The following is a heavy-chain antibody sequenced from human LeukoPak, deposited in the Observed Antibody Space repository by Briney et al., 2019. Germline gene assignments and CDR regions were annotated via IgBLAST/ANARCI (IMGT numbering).Heavy chain of an antibody. D-gene: IGHD6-19*01. CDR1: GGSISSDY. CDR2: IYYSVST. CDR3: AKGPSPAVAGRSVFDP. J-gene: IGHJ5*02. Sequence: PWETLSLTCTVSGGSISSDYWSWIRQPPGKGLEWIGYIYYSVSTTYNPSFKSRVTISVDTSKNKFSLKLSSVTASVTAVYYCAKGPSPAVAGRSVFDPWGQGTLVTVSS. V-gene: IGHV4-59*01.